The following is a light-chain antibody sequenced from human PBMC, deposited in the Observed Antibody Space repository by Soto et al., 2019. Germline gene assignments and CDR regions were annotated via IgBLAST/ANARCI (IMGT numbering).Light chain of an antibody. J-gene: IGKJ4*01. Sequence: DIQMTQYPYTLSASLGDRFTITCRASQSISSWLAWYQQKPGKAPKLLIYDASSLESGVPSRFSGSGSGTDFALTITSLQAEDFAAYYCQHLRMYPSTFGGGTKV. CDR2: DAS. CDR1: QSISSW. V-gene: IGKV1-5*01. CDR3: QHLRMYPST.